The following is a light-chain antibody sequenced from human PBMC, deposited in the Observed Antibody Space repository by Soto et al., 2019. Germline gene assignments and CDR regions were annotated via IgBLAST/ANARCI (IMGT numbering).Light chain of an antibody. Sequence: QSALTQPRSVSGSPGQPVTISCTGTSSDVGGYNYVSWYQQHPGKAPELMIYDVSERPSGGPDRFSGSKSGNTAFLNTSGLQAEDEAEYYCCSYAGSYTWVFGTGTKVTVL. J-gene: IGLJ1*01. CDR3: CSYAGSYTWV. V-gene: IGLV2-11*01. CDR1: SSDVGGYNY. CDR2: DVS.